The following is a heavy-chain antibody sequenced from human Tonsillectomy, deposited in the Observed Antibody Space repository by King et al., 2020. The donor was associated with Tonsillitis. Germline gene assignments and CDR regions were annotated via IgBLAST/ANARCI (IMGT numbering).Heavy chain of an antibody. CDR1: VFTFSLYG. Sequence: VPLVASGGAVVPPGRSLRLSCAASVFTFSLYGLNWVRQAPGQGPEWVSAVSFDGNTRHYTDSVKGRFTLSKDESKKKLYLQMNFVRWEDTAGEEGGRGGSDGDEGGEAGGQGTRGT. V-gene: IGHV3-30*03. CDR2: VSFDGNTR. CDR3: GRGGSDGDEGGEA. D-gene: IGHD3-10*01. J-gene: IGHJ4*02.